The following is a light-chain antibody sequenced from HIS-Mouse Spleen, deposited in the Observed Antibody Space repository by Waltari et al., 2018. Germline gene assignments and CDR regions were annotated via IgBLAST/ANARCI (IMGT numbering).Light chain of an antibody. Sequence: QSALTQPASVSGSPGQSITISCTGTSSDVGSYNLVSWYQQHPGKAPKLMIYEGSKRPSGVSNRFSGSESGNKASLTISGLQAEDEADYYCCSDAGSSTWVFGGGTKLTVL. CDR2: EGS. V-gene: IGLV2-23*01. CDR1: SSDVGSYNL. CDR3: CSDAGSSTWV. J-gene: IGLJ3*02.